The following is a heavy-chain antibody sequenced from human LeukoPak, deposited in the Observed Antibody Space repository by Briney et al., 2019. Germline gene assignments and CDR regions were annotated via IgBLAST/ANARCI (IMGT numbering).Heavy chain of an antibody. Sequence: GGSLRLSCAASGFTFSSYAMSWARQAPGKGLEWVSAISGSGGSTYYADSVKGRFTISRDNSKNTLYLQMNSLRAEDTAVYYCAKAKIAARIYYYYMDVWGKGTTVTVSS. CDR1: GFTFSSYA. J-gene: IGHJ6*03. CDR2: ISGSGGST. CDR3: AKAKIAARIYYYYMDV. D-gene: IGHD6-6*01. V-gene: IGHV3-23*01.